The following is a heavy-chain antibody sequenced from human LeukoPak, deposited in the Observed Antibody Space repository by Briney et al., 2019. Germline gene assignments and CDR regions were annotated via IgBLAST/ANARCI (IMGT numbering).Heavy chain of an antibody. J-gene: IGHJ4*02. D-gene: IGHD5-12*01. CDR2: ISSSGSTI. CDR3: ARGGRDGYDFDY. Sequence: GGSLRLSCAASGFTFSSYEMNWVRQAPVKGLEWVSYISSSGSTIYYADSVKGRFTISRDNAKNSLYLQMNSLRAEDTAVYYCARGGRDGYDFDYWGQGTLVTVSS. CDR1: GFTFSSYE. V-gene: IGHV3-48*03.